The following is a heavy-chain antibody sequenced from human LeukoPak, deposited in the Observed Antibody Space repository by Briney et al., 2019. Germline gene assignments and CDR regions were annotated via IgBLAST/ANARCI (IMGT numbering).Heavy chain of an antibody. Sequence: ASVKVSCKASGYTFTDYYMHWVQQAPGKGLEWMGLVDPEDGETIYAEKFQGRVTITADASTDTAYMELSSLRSEDTAVYYCARSQTVVTAYNWFDPWGQGTLVTVSS. J-gene: IGHJ5*02. CDR1: GYTFTDYY. CDR2: VDPEDGET. V-gene: IGHV1-69-2*01. D-gene: IGHD2-21*02. CDR3: ARSQTVVTAYNWFDP.